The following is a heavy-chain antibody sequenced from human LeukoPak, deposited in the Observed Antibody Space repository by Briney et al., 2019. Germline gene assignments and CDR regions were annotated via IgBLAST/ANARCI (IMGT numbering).Heavy chain of an antibody. V-gene: IGHV1-69*13. CDR2: IIPIFGTA. Sequence: GASVKVSCKASGGTFSSYAISWVRQAPGQGLEWMGGIIPIFGTANYAQKFQGRVTITADESTSTAYMELSSLRSEDTAVYYCAAVRFGESMSYYFDYWGQGTLVTASS. CDR1: GGTFSSYA. CDR3: AAVRFGESMSYYFDY. J-gene: IGHJ4*02. D-gene: IGHD3-10*01.